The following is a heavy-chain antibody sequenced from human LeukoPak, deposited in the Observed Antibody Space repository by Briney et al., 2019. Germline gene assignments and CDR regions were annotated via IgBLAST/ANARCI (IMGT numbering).Heavy chain of an antibody. CDR1: GFTFSSYA. J-gene: IGHJ5*02. CDR2: ITSDSST. V-gene: IGHV3-23*01. D-gene: IGHD3-10*01. Sequence: GGSLRLSCTASGFTFSSYAVSWVRQAPGKGLEWVSTITSDSSTYYADSVKGRFTISRDNSKNTLFLQMYSLRADDTAVYYCAKGSEFRQAEFDPWGQGALVTVSS. CDR3: AKGSEFRQAEFDP.